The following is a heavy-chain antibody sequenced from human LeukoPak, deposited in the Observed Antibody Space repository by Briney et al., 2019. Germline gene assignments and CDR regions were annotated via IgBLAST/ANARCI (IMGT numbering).Heavy chain of an antibody. Sequence: GGSLRLSCAASGFTVSSNFMSWVRQAPGKGLEWVSVISDGGGTYYADSVKGRFTISRDNSRNTLFLQMNSLRAEDTAVYYCAKGWFGELLFDYWGQGTLVTVSS. CDR2: ISDGGGT. J-gene: IGHJ4*02. D-gene: IGHD3-10*01. V-gene: IGHV3-53*01. CDR3: AKGWFGELLFDY. CDR1: GFTVSSNF.